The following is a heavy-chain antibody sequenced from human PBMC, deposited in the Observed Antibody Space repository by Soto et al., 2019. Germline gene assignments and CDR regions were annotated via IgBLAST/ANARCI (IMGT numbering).Heavy chain of an antibody. Sequence: QPGGSLRLSCAASGLTFSSYAMSWVRQAPGKGLEWVSAISGSGGSTYYADSVKGRFTISRDNSKNTLYLQMNSLRAEDTAVYYCAKISSSWPLRNYGMDVWGKGTTVTVSS. CDR1: GLTFSSYA. CDR2: ISGSGGST. CDR3: AKISSSWPLRNYGMDV. J-gene: IGHJ6*04. D-gene: IGHD6-13*01. V-gene: IGHV3-23*01.